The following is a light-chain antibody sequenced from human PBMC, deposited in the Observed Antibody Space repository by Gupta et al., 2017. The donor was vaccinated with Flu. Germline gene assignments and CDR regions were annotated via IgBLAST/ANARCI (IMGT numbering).Light chain of an antibody. CDR3: EAWEDSLNGHYV. CDR2: GNN. Sequence: ATSLCAGSSSNIGGNTVNWDQQCQGRAPNLLIYGNNKRPSGVPGRVSGSKSGTSAAMAINGLQAEEEADYYCEAWEDSLNGHYVFGTGTKVTVL. CDR1: SSNIGGNT. V-gene: IGLV1-44*01. J-gene: IGLJ1*01.